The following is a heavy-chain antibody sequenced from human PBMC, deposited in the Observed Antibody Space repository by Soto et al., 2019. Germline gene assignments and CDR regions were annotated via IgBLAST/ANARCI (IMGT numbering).Heavy chain of an antibody. CDR1: GGSISSGGYY. CDR3: ARWRKQRGRGNWFDP. Sequence: QVQLQESGPGLVKPSQTLSLTCTVSGGSISSGGYYWSWIRQHPGKGLEWIGYIYYSGSTYYNPSRKSQVTISVDTSKNQFSLKLSSVTAADTAVYYCARWRKQRGRGNWFDPWGQGTLVTVSS. V-gene: IGHV4-31*01. CDR2: IYYSGST. J-gene: IGHJ5*02. D-gene: IGHD6-25*01.